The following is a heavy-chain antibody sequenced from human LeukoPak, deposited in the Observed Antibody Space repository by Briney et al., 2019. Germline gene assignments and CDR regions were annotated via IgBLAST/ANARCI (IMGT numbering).Heavy chain of an antibody. J-gene: IGHJ5*01. V-gene: IGHV3-64D*06. CDR2: VSTNGGST. Sequence: GGSLRLSCSASGFIFSNYVMLWVRQAPGKGLEYVSSVSTNGGSTYYADCVKGRFLISRENSKNTLYLQMSSRRPEDTAVYYCVRERSCDSWGQGTLVTVSS. CDR1: GFIFSNYV. CDR3: VRERSCDS.